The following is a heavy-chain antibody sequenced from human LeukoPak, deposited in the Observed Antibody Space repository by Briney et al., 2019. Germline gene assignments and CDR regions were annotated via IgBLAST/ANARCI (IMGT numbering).Heavy chain of an antibody. J-gene: IGHJ4*02. CDR1: GFTLSSYG. D-gene: IGHD6-6*01. CDR2: IWYDGSNI. V-gene: IGHV3-33*01. Sequence: PGGSLRLSCAASGFTLSSYGMHWVRQAPGKGLEWVAVIWYDGSNIYYADSVKGRFTTSRDNSKNTLYLQMNSLRVEDTAVYYCARDRCSSSSGIEYWGQGTLVTVSS. CDR3: ARDRCSSSSGIEY.